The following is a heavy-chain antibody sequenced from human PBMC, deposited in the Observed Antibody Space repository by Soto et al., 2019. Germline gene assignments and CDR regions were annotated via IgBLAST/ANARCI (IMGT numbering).Heavy chain of an antibody. D-gene: IGHD3-9*01. V-gene: IGHV3-30*18. CDR1: GFTFSSYG. CDR3: AKDPNYDILTGYLDY. J-gene: IGHJ4*02. CDR2: ISYDGSNK. Sequence: ESGGGVVQPGRSLRLSCAASGFTFSSYGMHWVRQAPGKGLEWVAVISYDGSNKYYADSVKGRFTISRDNSKNTLYLQMNSLRAEDTAVYYCAKDPNYDILTGYLDYWGQGTLVTVSS.